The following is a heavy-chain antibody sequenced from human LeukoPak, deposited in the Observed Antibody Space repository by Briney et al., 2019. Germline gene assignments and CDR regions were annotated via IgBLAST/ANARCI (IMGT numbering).Heavy chain of an antibody. CDR3: ARAPVATPSEFDY. CDR2: ISYGGKA. J-gene: IGHJ4*02. Sequence: SETLSLTCTVSGGSISSSSYYWGWLRQHPGKGPEWIGYISYGGKADYNPSLKSRVAISADTPKNQFSLKLSSTTAADTAVYYCARAPVATPSEFDYWGQGTLVTVSS. V-gene: IGHV4-31*03. D-gene: IGHD5-12*01. CDR1: GGSISSSSYY.